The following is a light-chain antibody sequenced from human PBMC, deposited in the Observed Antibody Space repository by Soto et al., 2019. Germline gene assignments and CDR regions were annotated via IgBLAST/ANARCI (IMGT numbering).Light chain of an antibody. J-gene: IGKJ3*01. CDR2: GAS. Sequence: EIVLTQSPGTLSLSPGERATLSCRASQSVSSSYLAWYQQKPGQAPRLLIYGASSRATGIPDRFSGSRSGTDFTLTISRLEPEDFAVYYCQQYGSSPWGTFGPGTKVDSK. CDR3: QQYGSSPWGT. V-gene: IGKV3-20*01. CDR1: QSVSSSY.